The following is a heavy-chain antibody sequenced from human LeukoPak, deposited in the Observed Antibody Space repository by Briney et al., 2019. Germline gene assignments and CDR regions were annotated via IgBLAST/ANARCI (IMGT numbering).Heavy chain of an antibody. CDR2: ISYDGSNK. V-gene: IGHV3-30-3*01. J-gene: IGHJ4*02. Sequence: PGRSLRLSCAASGFIFSSYAMHWVRQAPGKGLEWVAVISYDGSNKYYADSVKGRFTISRDNSKNTLYLQMNSLRAEDTAVYYCARDFRWAGVDYWGQGTLVTVSS. CDR3: ARDFRWAGVDY. D-gene: IGHD6-19*01. CDR1: GFIFSSYA.